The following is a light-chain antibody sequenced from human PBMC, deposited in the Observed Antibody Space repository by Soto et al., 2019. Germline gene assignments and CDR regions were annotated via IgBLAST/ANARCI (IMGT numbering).Light chain of an antibody. V-gene: IGKV4-1*01. Sequence: IQMTQSPSSLSASVGDRVTISCRASQGIGNALAWYQQKPGQPPKLLIYWASTRESGVPDRFSGSGSGTDFTLTISSLQAEDVAVYYCQQYYSTPWTFGQGTKVDIK. J-gene: IGKJ1*01. CDR3: QQYYSTPWT. CDR1: QGIGNA. CDR2: WAS.